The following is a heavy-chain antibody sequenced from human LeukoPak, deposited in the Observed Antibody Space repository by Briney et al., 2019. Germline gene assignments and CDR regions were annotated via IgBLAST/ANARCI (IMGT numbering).Heavy chain of an antibody. D-gene: IGHD1-26*01. CDR3: ARRRTSGASSPPLLAP. Sequence: PSETLSLTCTVSGGSISSSDYYWDWIRQPPGKGLEWIGGIYYSGSTYYNPSLKSRVTISVDTSKNQFSLKLTSVTAADTAVYYCARRRTSGASSPPLLAPWGQGILVTVSS. CDR1: GGSISSSDYY. V-gene: IGHV4-39*01. CDR2: IYYSGST. J-gene: IGHJ5*02.